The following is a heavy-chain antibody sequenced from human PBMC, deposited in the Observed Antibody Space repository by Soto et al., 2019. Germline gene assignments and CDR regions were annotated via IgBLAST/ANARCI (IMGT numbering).Heavy chain of an antibody. CDR1: GFIFSSYA. Sequence: QVQLVESGGGVVQPGRSLRLSCAASGFIFSSYAMHLVRQAPGKGLEWVAFVSYDGSETYHADSVKGRFTISRDNSKNTLFLQMNSLRIEDTAVYYCAKAHYYSSGSYNAWGQGTLVTVSS. V-gene: IGHV3-30*18. CDR2: VSYDGSET. CDR3: AKAHYYSSGSYNA. J-gene: IGHJ5*02. D-gene: IGHD3-10*01.